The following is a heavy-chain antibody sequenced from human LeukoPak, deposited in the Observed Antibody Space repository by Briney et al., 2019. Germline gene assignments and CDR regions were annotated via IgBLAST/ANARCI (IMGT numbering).Heavy chain of an antibody. CDR2: ISGDGSST. D-gene: IGHD3-22*01. V-gene: IGHV3-43*02. J-gene: IGHJ4*02. Sequence: QPGGSLRLSCAASGFSFNDYVMQWVRQAPGKGLEWVSLISGDGSSTYQRDSVKGRFTISRDNSKNTLYLQMNSLRAEDTAVYYCAKDPAYYYEPGYFDYWGQGTLVTVSS. CDR1: GFSFNDYV. CDR3: AKDPAYYYEPGYFDY.